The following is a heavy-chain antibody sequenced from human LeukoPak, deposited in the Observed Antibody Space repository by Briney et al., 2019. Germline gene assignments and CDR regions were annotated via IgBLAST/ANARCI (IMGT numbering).Heavy chain of an antibody. CDR2: IMPMFGKA. Sequence: GASVKVSCKASGGTFSSYDISWVRQAPGQGLEWMGGIMPMFGKANYAQKFQGRVTTTADKATSTAYMELSRLRSDDTAVYYCARAEEGIDFWGQGTLVTVSS. CDR3: ARAEEGIDF. CDR1: GGTFSSYD. V-gene: IGHV1-69*06. J-gene: IGHJ4*02.